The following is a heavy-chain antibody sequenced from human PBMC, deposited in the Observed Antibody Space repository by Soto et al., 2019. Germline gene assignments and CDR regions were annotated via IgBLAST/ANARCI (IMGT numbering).Heavy chain of an antibody. CDR1: GYPFNKFG. Sequence: QVQLVQSGAEVKKPGASVKVSCKTSGYPFNKFGLSWVRQAPGQRLEWMGWISGYHGKTVFAQKIQGRGTMTTDTSTITVYMELRSFRSDDSAVYFCVRDRYFDFWSGFRFDYWGQVALVTVSS. J-gene: IGHJ4*02. D-gene: IGHD3-3*01. CDR2: ISGYHGKT. V-gene: IGHV1-18*01. CDR3: VRDRYFDFWSGFRFDY.